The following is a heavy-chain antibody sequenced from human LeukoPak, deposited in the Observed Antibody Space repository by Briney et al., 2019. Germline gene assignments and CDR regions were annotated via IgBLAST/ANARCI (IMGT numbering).Heavy chain of an antibody. J-gene: IGHJ4*02. D-gene: IGHD1-26*01. Sequence: GGSLRLSCAASGFTFSSYGLSWVRQAPGEGLEWVSTISGSAYNSYYADSVKGRFTISRDNSANTLYLQMDNLRAEDTALYYCAKHSGSYFIYYIDSWGQGTLVTVSS. V-gene: IGHV3-23*01. CDR1: GFTFSSYG. CDR3: AKHSGSYFIYYIDS. CDR2: ISGSAYNS.